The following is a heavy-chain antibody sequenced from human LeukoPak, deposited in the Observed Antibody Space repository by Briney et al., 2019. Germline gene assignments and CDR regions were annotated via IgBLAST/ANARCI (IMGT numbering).Heavy chain of an antibody. J-gene: IGHJ4*02. CDR1: GYSFTSYW. D-gene: IGHD2-15*01. CDR3: ARSGVVVAATRGGHVGY. Sequence: GESLKISCKGSGYSFTSYWIGWVRQMPGKGLEWMGIIYPGDSDTRYSPSFQGQVTISADKSISTAYLQWSSLKASDTAMYYRARSGVVVAATRGGHVGYWGQGTLVTVSS. CDR2: IYPGDSDT. V-gene: IGHV5-51*01.